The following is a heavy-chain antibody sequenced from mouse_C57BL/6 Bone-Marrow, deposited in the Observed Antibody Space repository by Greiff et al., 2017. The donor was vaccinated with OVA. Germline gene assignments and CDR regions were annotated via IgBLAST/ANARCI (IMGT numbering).Heavy chain of an antibody. J-gene: IGHJ3*01. V-gene: IGHV1-62-2*01. CDR3: ARHEDYGSSYGFAY. CDR2: FYPGIGSI. D-gene: IGHD1-1*01. CDR1: GYNFTEYT. Sequence: VQLMESGAELVKPGASVKLSCKASGYNFTEYTIPWVTQRSGQGLEWIGWFYPGIGSIKYNEKFKEKATLTADKSSSTVYMERSRLTSEDSAVYFCARHEDYGSSYGFAYWGQGTLVTVSA.